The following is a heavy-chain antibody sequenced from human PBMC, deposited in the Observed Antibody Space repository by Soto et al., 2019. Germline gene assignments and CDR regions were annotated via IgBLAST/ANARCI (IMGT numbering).Heavy chain of an antibody. J-gene: IGHJ6*02. CDR3: ARVGHITNYGMAV. Sequence: QVQLVQSGAEVKKPGSSVKVSCGASGGTFSSYPINWVRQAPGQGLEWMGGIIPFFGTSNYAQKFQGRVTITADEFTSTAYMELRSLSSEDTAVYYCARVGHITNYGMAVWGQGTTVTVSS. V-gene: IGHV1-69*01. CDR1: GGTFSSYP. D-gene: IGHD1-26*01. CDR2: IIPFFGTS.